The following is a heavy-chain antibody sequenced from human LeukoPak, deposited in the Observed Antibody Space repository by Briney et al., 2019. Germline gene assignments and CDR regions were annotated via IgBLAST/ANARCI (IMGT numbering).Heavy chain of an antibody. J-gene: IGHJ4*02. CDR3: ARVRRLRFLEWLDYFDY. CDR2: IYYSGST. D-gene: IGHD3-3*01. Sequence: PSQTLSLTCTVSGGSISSGDYYWSWIRQPPGKGLEWIGYIYYSGSTYYNPSLKSRVTISVDTSKNQFSLKLSSVTAADTAVYDCARVRRLRFLEWLDYFDYWGQGTLVTVSS. CDR1: GGSISSGDYY. V-gene: IGHV4-30-4*01.